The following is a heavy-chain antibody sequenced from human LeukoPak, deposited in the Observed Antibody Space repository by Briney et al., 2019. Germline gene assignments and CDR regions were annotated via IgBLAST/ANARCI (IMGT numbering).Heavy chain of an antibody. V-gene: IGHV3-48*03. CDR1: GFTFRSYE. CDR2: ISSSGNSI. J-gene: IGHJ5*02. D-gene: IGHD1-26*01. CDR3: AREVGSPGDWFDP. Sequence: GGSLRLSCAASGFTFRSYEMNWVRLAPGKGLEWVSYISSSGNSIYYADSVKGRFTISRDNAKNSLYLQMNSLRAEDTAVYYCAREVGSPGDWFDPWGQGTLVTVSA.